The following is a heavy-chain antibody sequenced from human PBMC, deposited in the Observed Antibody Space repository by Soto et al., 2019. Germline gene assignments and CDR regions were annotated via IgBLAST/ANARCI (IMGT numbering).Heavy chain of an antibody. J-gene: IGHJ4*02. D-gene: IGHD3-22*01. Sequence: SXXLSCSTSGFTFSSYAMRWVRQAPGKGLEYVSDISSNGGSTYYADSVKGRFTISRDNSKNTLYLQMNSLRAEDTAVYYCAKVKYYYDSSGYYPLGPLDYWGQGTLVTVSS. CDR2: ISSNGGST. V-gene: IGHV3-64*04. CDR3: AKVKYYYDSSGYYPLGPLDY. CDR1: GFTFSSYA.